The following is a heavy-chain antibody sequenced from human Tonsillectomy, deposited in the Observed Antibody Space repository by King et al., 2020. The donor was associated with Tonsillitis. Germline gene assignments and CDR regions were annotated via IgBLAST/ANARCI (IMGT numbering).Heavy chain of an antibody. D-gene: IGHD6-19*01. V-gene: IGHV4-4*07. CDR1: GGSISSYH. CDR3: AKVQSNSGWYEYDGFDI. CDR2: ITAGGTT. J-gene: IGHJ3*02. Sequence: QLQESGPGLVKPSETLSLTCTVSGGSISSYHWSWIRQSAEKGLEWIGRITAGGTTSYYPSLQSRVTMSLDNSKNTLYLQMNSLRAQDTAIYYCAKVQSNSGWYEYDGFDIWGQGTMVTVSS.